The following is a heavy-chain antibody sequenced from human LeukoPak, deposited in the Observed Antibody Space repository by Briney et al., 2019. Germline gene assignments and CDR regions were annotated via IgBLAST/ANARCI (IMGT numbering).Heavy chain of an antibody. CDR2: IRYDGSNK. J-gene: IGHJ4*02. Sequence: GGSLRLSCAASGFTFISYGMHWVRQAPGKGLEWVAFIRYDGSNKYYADSVKGRFTISRDNSKNTLYLQMNSLRAEDTAVYYCAKGKDLFDGVGHFDYWGQGTLVTVSS. CDR3: AKGKDLFDGVGHFDY. V-gene: IGHV3-30*02. CDR1: GFTFISYG. D-gene: IGHD2-21*01.